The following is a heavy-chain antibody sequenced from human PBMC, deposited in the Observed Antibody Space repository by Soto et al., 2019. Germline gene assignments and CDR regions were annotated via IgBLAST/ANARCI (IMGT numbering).Heavy chain of an antibody. CDR3: ARGGYCSSTSCHQPFDY. Sequence: SVKVSCKASGGTFSSYTISWVRQAPGQGLEWMGRIIPILAIANNAQKFQGRVTITADISTSTAYMELSSLRSEDTAVYYCARGGYCSSTSCHQPFDYWGQGTLVTVSS. CDR1: GGTFSSYT. V-gene: IGHV1-69*02. CDR2: IIPILAIA. J-gene: IGHJ4*02. D-gene: IGHD2-2*01.